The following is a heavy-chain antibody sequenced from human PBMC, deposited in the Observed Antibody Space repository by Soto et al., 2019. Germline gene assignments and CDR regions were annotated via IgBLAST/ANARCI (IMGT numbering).Heavy chain of an antibody. D-gene: IGHD3-16*01. CDR2: IYHSGST. J-gene: IGHJ6*02. Sequence: QVQLQESGPGLVKPSGTLSLTCAVSGGSISGSNWWSWVRQPPGKGLEWIGEIYHSGSTNYNPSLKRRVTITVDKSKNQFSLKLISVTAADTAVYYCARVGDDYSYYDGMDVWGQGTTVTVSS. CDR3: ARVGDDYSYYDGMDV. V-gene: IGHV4-4*02. CDR1: GGSISGSNW.